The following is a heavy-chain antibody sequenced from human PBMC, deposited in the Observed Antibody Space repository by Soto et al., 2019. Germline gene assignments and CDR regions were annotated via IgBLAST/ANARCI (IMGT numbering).Heavy chain of an antibody. CDR1: GGSVSSGSYY. CDR3: ARHTKSSSWYPVSDY. V-gene: IGHV4-39*01. CDR2: IYYSGST. Sequence: PSETLSLTCTVSGGSVSSGSYYWSWIRQPPGKGLEWIGYIYYSGSTYYNPSLKSRVTISVDTSKNQFSLKLSSVTAADTAVYYCARHTKSSSWYPVSDYWGQGTLVTVSS. J-gene: IGHJ4*02. D-gene: IGHD6-13*01.